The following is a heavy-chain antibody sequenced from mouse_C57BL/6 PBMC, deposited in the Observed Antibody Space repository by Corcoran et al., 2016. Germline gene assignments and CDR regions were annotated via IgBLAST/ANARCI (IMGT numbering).Heavy chain of an antibody. Sequence: QVQLQQSGAELARPGASVKLSCKASGYTFTSYGISWVKQRTGQGLEWIGEIYPRSGNTYYNEKFKGKTTLTADKSSSTAYMELRSLTSEDSAVYFCAYGNYKAYWGQGTLVTVSA. CDR2: IYPRSGNT. CDR1: GYTFTSYG. J-gene: IGHJ3*01. D-gene: IGHD2-1*01. V-gene: IGHV1-81*01. CDR3: AYGNYKAY.